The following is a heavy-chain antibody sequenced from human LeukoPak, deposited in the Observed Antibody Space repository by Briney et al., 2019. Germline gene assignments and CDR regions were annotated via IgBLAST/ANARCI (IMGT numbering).Heavy chain of an antibody. Sequence: SQTLSLTCAISGDSFSSNSSAWNWIRQSPSRGLEWLGRTYYRSKRYNDSAVTVKSRITIKPDTSKNQFSLQLNSVTPEETAVYYCARVLTSGWYGVYYYGMAVWGQGTTVTVSS. CDR1: GDSFSSNSSA. D-gene: IGHD6-19*01. CDR2: TYYRSKRYN. CDR3: ARVLTSGWYGVYYYGMAV. J-gene: IGHJ6*02. V-gene: IGHV6-1*01.